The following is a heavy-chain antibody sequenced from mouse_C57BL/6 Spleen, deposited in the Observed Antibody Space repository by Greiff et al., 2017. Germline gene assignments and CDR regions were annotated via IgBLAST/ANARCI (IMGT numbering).Heavy chain of an antibody. CDR1: GYAFSSSW. J-gene: IGHJ3*01. Sequence: QVHVKQSGPELVKPGASVKISCKASGYAFSSSWMNWVQQRPGKGLEWIGRIYPGDGDTNYNGKFKGKATLTADKSCSTAYRQLSGRTSEDSAVYFCTRGGDYDDDVGFAYWGQGTLVTVSA. V-gene: IGHV1-82*01. CDR3: TRGGDYDDDVGFAY. CDR2: IYPGDGDT. D-gene: IGHD2-4*01.